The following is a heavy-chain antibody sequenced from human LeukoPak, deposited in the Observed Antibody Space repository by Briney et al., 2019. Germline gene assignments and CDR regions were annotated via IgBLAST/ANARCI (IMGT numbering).Heavy chain of an antibody. CDR3: ARDTAIGVDKAPTDY. J-gene: IGHJ4*02. CDR2: ISAYNGNT. Sequence: GASVKVSCKASGYTFTSYGISWVRQAPGQGLEWMGWISAYNGNTNYAQKLQGRVTMTTDTSTSTAYMELRSLRSDDTAVYYCARDTAIGVDKAPTDYWGQGTLVTVSS. V-gene: IGHV1-18*01. CDR1: GYTFTSYG. D-gene: IGHD3-10*01.